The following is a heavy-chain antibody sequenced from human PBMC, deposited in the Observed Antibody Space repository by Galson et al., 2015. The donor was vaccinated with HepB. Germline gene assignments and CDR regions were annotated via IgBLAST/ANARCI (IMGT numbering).Heavy chain of an antibody. CDR2: ISGSGGGR. Sequence: SLRLSCADSGFTLSKYAMSWVRQAPGKGLEWVSGISGSGGGRYYADSVKGRFTISRDNSKNTLYLQMNSLRVEDTAVYYCAKDGPWGVWCSGGACYKDVWGKGTTVIVSS. CDR1: GFTLSKYA. CDR3: AKDGPWGVWCSGGACYKDV. D-gene: IGHD2-8*02. J-gene: IGHJ6*04. V-gene: IGHV3-23*01.